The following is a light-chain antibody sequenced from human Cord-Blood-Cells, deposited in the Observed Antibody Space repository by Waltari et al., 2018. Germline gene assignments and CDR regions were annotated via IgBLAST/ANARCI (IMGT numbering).Light chain of an antibody. CDR3: QQYGSSPWT. V-gene: IGKV3-20*01. CDR2: GAS. CDR1: QSVSSSY. Sequence: IVWTQSPGTQSLSPGARAPLPCRASQSVSSSYLAWYQQKPGRAPRLLIYGASSRATGIPDRFSGSGSGTDCTLTISRLEPEDFAVYYCQQYGSSPWTFGQGTKVEIK. J-gene: IGKJ1*01.